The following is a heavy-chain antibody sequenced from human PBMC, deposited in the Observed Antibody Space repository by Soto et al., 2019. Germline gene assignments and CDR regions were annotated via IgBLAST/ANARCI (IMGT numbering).Heavy chain of an antibody. CDR3: VRVGTASERYNWFGP. J-gene: IGHJ5*02. D-gene: IGHD1-1*01. V-gene: IGHV4-34*01. CDR1: GGSFRGYY. Sequence: SLILCIRSAVDGGSFRGYYCSWIRQPPGKGLEGIGEINHSGSTNYNTSLKSRVTISVDTSKNQFSLKLSSVTAADRAVYYCVRVGTASERYNWFGPWGEAALLTVSS. CDR2: INHSGST.